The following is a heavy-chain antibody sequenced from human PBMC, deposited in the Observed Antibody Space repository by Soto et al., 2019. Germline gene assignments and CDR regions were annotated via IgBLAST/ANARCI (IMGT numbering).Heavy chain of an antibody. CDR1: GFAISRGYY. CDR2: IYPSVSS. D-gene: IGHD2-21*02. Sequence: SSETLSLTCSVSGFAISRGYYWSWVRQPPGKGLEWIGSIYPSVSSYHNPSLATRLGLSIDASKNQFTLNLTSVTAADTALYFCAREKVGTTFFDTWGQGIQVTVS. CDR3: AREKVGTTFFDT. J-gene: IGHJ4*02. V-gene: IGHV4-38-2*02.